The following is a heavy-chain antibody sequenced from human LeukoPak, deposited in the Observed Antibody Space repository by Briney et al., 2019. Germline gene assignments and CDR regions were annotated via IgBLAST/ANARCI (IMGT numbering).Heavy chain of an antibody. D-gene: IGHD4-17*01. V-gene: IGHV3-20*04. CDR2: INWNGGST. J-gene: IGHJ4*02. CDR1: GFTFDDYG. CDR3: ARDDYGDYYFDY. Sequence: GGSLRLSCAASGFTFDDYGMSWVRQAPGKGLEWVSGINWNGGSTGYADSVKGRFTISRDNAKNSLYLQMNSPRAEDTALYYCARDDYGDYYFDYWGQGTLVTVSS.